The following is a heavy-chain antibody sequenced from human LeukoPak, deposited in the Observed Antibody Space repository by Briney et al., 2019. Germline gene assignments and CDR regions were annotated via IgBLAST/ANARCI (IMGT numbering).Heavy chain of an antibody. CDR1: GYSFTSYW. D-gene: IGHD2-2*01. J-gene: IGHJ4*02. V-gene: IGHV3-30*02. CDR3: AKDLPAAYFDY. Sequence: GESLKISCKGSGYSFTSYWIGWVRQAPGKGLEWVAFIRSDGSIKYYADSVKGRFTISRDNSKNTLYLQMSSLRPEDTAVYCCAKDLPAAYFDYWGQGTLVTVSS. CDR2: IRSDGSIK.